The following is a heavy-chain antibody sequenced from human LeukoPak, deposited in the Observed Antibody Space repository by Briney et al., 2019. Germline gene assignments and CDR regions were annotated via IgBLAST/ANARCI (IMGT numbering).Heavy chain of an antibody. V-gene: IGHV4-59*04. D-gene: IGHD4-17*01. CDR2: IHYSGST. J-gene: IGHJ5*02. CDR3: VRGRGTAVTTGNWFDP. Sequence: PSETLSLTCTVSGGSISSYYWSWIRQPPGKGLECIGYIHYSGSTYYNPSLKSRVTISVDTSKNQFSLKLSSVTAADTAVYYCVRGRGTAVTTGNWFDPWGQGTLVTVSS. CDR1: GGSISSYY.